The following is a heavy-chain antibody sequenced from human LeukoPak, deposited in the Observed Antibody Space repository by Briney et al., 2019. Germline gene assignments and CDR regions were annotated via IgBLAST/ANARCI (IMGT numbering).Heavy chain of an antibody. CDR3: ARGYYYGSGSRTRNWFDP. CDR1: GGSISSYY. D-gene: IGHD3-10*01. Sequence: SETLSLTCTVSGGSISSYYWSWIRQPPGKGLEWIGCIYYSGSTNYNPSLKSRVTISVDTSKNQFSLKLSSVTAADTAVYYCARGYYYGSGSRTRNWFDPWGQGTLVTVSS. J-gene: IGHJ5*02. V-gene: IGHV4-59*01. CDR2: IYYSGST.